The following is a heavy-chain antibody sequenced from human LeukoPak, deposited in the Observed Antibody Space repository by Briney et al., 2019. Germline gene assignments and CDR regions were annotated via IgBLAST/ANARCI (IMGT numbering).Heavy chain of an antibody. Sequence: ASVKVSCKASGYTFTGYYIHWVRQAPGQGLEWMGWITPNSGGTNYAQKFQGRVTMTRDTSISTAYMELSSLRSEDTAVYYCARGRDSSSHLDYWGQGTLVTVSS. D-gene: IGHD6-13*01. V-gene: IGHV1-2*02. J-gene: IGHJ4*02. CDR3: ARGRDSSSHLDY. CDR2: ITPNSGGT. CDR1: GYTFTGYY.